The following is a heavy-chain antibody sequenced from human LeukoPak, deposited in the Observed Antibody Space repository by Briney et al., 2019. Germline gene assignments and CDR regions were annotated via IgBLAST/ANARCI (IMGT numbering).Heavy chain of an antibody. V-gene: IGHV3-49*04. D-gene: IGHD1-26*01. CDR2: IRSKAYGGTT. J-gene: IGHJ4*02. CDR3: TRTSGSYFDY. Sequence: PGGSLRLSCTASGFTFGDYAMSWVRQAPGKGLEWVGFIRSKAYGGTTEYAASVKGRFTISRDDSKSIAYLQMNSLKTEDTAVYYCTRTSGSYFDYWGQGTLVTVSS. CDR1: GFTFGDYA.